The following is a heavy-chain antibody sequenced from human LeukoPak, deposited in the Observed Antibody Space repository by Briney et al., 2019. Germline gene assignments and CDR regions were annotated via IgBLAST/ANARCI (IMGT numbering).Heavy chain of an antibody. CDR1: GFTVSSNY. J-gene: IGHJ4*02. V-gene: IGHV3-66*01. Sequence: GGSLRLSCAASGFTVSSNYMSWVRQAPGKGLEWVSVIYSGGSTYYADSVKGRFTISRDNSKNTLYLQMNSLTVEDTAVYYCARDYLRAAYNFDYWGLGTLVTVSS. CDR2: IYSGGST. D-gene: IGHD1-1*01. CDR3: ARDYLRAAYNFDY.